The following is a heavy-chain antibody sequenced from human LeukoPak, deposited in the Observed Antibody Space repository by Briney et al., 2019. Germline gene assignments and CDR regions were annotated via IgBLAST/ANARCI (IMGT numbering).Heavy chain of an antibody. V-gene: IGHV3-21*01. J-gene: IGHJ4*02. D-gene: IGHD1-26*01. CDR3: ARSWELHFDY. CDR1: GFTFSSYS. Sequence: PGGSLRLSCAASGFTFSSYSMNWVRQAPGKGLEWVSSISSSSGYIYYADSVKGRFTISRDNAKNSLYLQMNSLRAEDTAVYYCARSWELHFDYWGQGTLVTVSS. CDR2: ISSSSGYI.